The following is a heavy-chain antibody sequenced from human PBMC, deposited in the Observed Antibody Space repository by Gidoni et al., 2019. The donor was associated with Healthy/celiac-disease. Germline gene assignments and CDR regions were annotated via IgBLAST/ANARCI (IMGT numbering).Heavy chain of an antibody. CDR3: ARDSRGSGKVGAENCGYFDL. CDR1: GGTFSSDT. J-gene: IGHJ2*01. D-gene: IGHD1-26*01. Sequence: VQLVQSGAEGEKPGSQVKVSCKAYGGTFSSDTIRWVGQAAGKGLEWMARIIHILGIANYAQKFQGRVTITADKSTSTAYMELSSLRSAATAVSYCARDSRGSGKVGAENCGYFDLWGRGTLVTVSS. CDR2: IIHILGIA. V-gene: IGHV1-69*08.